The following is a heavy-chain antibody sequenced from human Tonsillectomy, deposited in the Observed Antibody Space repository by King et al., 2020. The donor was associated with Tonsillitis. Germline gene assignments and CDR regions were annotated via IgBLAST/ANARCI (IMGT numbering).Heavy chain of an antibody. CDR1: GYIFTDDY. D-gene: IGHD6-19*01. J-gene: IGHJ4*02. Sequence: QLVQSGAEVKKPGASGKVSCKASGYIFTDDYMHWVRQAPGQGLEWMGWINPTSGGTNYARKFQGRVTMTRDTSISTAYMELSRLRSDDTAVFYCATYNVEVAGFDYWGQGTLVTVSS. CDR3: ATYNVEVAGFDY. CDR2: INPTSGGT. V-gene: IGHV1-2*02.